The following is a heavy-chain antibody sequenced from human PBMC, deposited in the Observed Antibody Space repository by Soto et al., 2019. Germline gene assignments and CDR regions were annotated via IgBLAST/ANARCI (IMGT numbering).Heavy chain of an antibody. Sequence: SETLSLTCTVSGYSISSGYYWGWIRQPPGKGLEWIGSIYHSGSTYYNPSLKSRVTISVDTSKNQFSLKLSSVTAADTAVYYCARDGPDFWSGYWWFDPWGQGTLVTISS. D-gene: IGHD3-3*01. J-gene: IGHJ5*02. CDR3: ARDGPDFWSGYWWFDP. V-gene: IGHV4-38-2*02. CDR1: GYSISSGYY. CDR2: IYHSGST.